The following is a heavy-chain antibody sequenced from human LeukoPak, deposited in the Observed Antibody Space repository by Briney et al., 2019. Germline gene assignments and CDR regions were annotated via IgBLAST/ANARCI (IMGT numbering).Heavy chain of an antibody. D-gene: IGHD5-24*01. CDR1: GFTFSSYA. CDR3: ARGMDGYNQGGDY. J-gene: IGHJ4*02. V-gene: IGHV3-30-3*01. CDR2: ISYDGSNK. Sequence: PGGSLSLSCAASGFTFSSYAMHWVRQAPGKGLEWVAVISYDGSNKYYADSVKGRFTISRDNSKNTLYLQMNSLRAEDTAVYYCARGMDGYNQGGDYWGQGTLVTVSS.